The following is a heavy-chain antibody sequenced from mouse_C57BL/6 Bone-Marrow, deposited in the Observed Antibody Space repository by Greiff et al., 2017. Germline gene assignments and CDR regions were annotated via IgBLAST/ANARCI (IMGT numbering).Heavy chain of an antibody. D-gene: IGHD4-1*01. J-gene: IGHJ1*03. CDR1: GYSITSGYY. Sequence: EVHLVESGPGLVKPSQSLSLTCSVTGYSITSGYYWNWIRQFPGNKLEWMGYISYDGSNNYNPSLKNRISITRDTSKNQFFLKLNSVTTEDTATYYCAREGASTGTDWYFDVWGTGTTVTVSS. CDR2: ISYDGSN. CDR3: AREGASTGTDWYFDV. V-gene: IGHV3-6*01.